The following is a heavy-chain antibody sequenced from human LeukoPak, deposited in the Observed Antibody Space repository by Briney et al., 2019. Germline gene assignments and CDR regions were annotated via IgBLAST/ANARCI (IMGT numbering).Heavy chain of an antibody. V-gene: IGHV3-21*03. Sequence: PGGSLRLSCAASGFTFSRYSMNWVRQAPGKGLEGVSSISIGNTYIYYADSVKGRFTTSRDNAKNSLYLQLNSLRAEDTPVYYCAGSDTIGYLPREWDYWYFDRWGRGTLVTVSS. J-gene: IGHJ2*01. D-gene: IGHD3-22*01. CDR3: AGSDTIGYLPREWDYWYFDR. CDR1: GFTFSRYS. CDR2: ISIGNTYI.